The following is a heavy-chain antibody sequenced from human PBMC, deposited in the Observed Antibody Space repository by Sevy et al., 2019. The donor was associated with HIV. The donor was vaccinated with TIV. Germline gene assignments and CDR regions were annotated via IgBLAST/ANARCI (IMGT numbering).Heavy chain of an antibody. J-gene: IGHJ4*02. V-gene: IGHV1-24*01. CDR3: ATGGDYYFDY. Sequence: KISCKVSGYTLTELSMHWVRQAPGKGLEWMGGFDPEDGETIYAQKFKGRVTMTEDTSTDTAYMELSSLRSEDTAVYYCATGGDYYFDYWGQGTLVTVSS. CDR2: FDPEDGET. CDR1: GYTLTELS. D-gene: IGHD4-17*01.